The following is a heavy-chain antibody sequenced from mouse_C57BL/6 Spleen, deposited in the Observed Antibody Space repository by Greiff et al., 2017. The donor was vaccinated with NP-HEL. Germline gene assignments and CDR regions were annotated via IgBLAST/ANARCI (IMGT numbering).Heavy chain of an antibody. CDR2: IYPGSGNT. CDR1: GYTFTDYY. D-gene: IGHD2-5*01. J-gene: IGHJ4*01. CDR3: ARDSNYGRAMDY. V-gene: IGHV1-76*01. Sequence: QVQLQQSGAELVRPGASVKLSCKASGYTFTDYYINWVKQRPGQGLEWIARIYPGSGNTYYNEKFKGKATLTAEKSSSTAYMQLSSLTSEDSAVYFCARDSNYGRAMDYWGQGTSVTVSS.